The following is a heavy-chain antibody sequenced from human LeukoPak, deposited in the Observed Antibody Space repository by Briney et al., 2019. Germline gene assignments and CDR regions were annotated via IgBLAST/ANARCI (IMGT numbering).Heavy chain of an antibody. CDR2: IYHDGST. Sequence: SETLSLTCAFSGGSISSNNWWIWVRQSPEKGLEWIGEIYHDGSTNYNPSLKSRVTISMDKSKNQLSLKLNFVTAADTAVYYCAREVPGDYYGSGSYPRFGYWGQGTLVTVSS. J-gene: IGHJ4*02. D-gene: IGHD3-10*01. CDR1: GGSISSNNW. CDR3: AREVPGDYYGSGSYPRFGY. V-gene: IGHV4-4*02.